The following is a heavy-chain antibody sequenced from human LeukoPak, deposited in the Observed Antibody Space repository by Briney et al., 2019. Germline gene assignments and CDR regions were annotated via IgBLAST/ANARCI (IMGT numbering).Heavy chain of an antibody. CDR2: IRYDGSNK. Sequence: GGSLRLSCAVSGFIFSSYSMNWVRQAPGKGLEWVAFIRYDGSNKYYADSVKGRFTISRDNSKNTLYLQMNSLRAEDTAVYYCAKDRYCSGGSCHPYYFDYWGQGTLVTVSS. D-gene: IGHD2-15*01. J-gene: IGHJ4*02. CDR3: AKDRYCSGGSCHPYYFDY. V-gene: IGHV3-30*02. CDR1: GFIFSSYS.